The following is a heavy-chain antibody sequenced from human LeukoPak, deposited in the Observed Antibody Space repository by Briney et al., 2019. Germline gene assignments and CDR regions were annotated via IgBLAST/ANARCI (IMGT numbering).Heavy chain of an antibody. V-gene: IGHV3-66*01. Sequence: GRSLRLSCAASGFTVSSNYMSWVRQAPGKGLEWVSVIYSGGTTFYSASVKGRFTISRDNSKNTLYLQMDSLRAEDTAVYYCVRDRGYNYGFFDSWGQGTLVTVSS. CDR2: IYSGGTT. J-gene: IGHJ4*02. CDR3: VRDRGYNYGFFDS. CDR1: GFTVSSNY. D-gene: IGHD5-18*01.